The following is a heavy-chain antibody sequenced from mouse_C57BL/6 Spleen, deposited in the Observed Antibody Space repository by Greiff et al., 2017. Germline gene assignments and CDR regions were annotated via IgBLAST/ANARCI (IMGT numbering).Heavy chain of an antibody. CDR2: ISSGSSTI. CDR3: ASRTGTGWYFDV. Sequence: EVKLVESGGGLVKPGGSLKLSCAASGFTFSDYGMHWVRQAPEKGLEWVAYISSGSSTIYYADTVKGRFTISRDNAKNTLFLQMTSLRSEDTAMYYCASRTGTGWYFDVWGTGTTVTVSS. D-gene: IGHD4-1*01. CDR1: GFTFSDYG. V-gene: IGHV5-17*01. J-gene: IGHJ1*03.